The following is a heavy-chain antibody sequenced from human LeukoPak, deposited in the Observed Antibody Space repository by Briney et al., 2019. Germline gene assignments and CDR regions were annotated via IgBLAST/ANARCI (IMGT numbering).Heavy chain of an antibody. V-gene: IGHV4-30-4*01. CDR3: ARVGQLDHDAFDI. D-gene: IGHD6-13*01. CDR2: IDYTGST. CDR1: GGSVSNGDFF. J-gene: IGHJ3*02. Sequence: SETLSLTCTVSGGSVSNGDFFWSWIRQPPGKGLEGIGYIDYTGSTYYNPSLKSRVTMSVDTSKNQFSLKLTSVTAADTAVYYCARVGQLDHDAFDIWGQGTVVTVSS.